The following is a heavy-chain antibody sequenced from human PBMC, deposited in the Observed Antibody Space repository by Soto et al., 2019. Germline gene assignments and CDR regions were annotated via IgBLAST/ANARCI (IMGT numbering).Heavy chain of an antibody. D-gene: IGHD6-13*01. J-gene: IGHJ3*02. V-gene: IGHV2-5*02. CDR2: IYWDDDK. CDR3: AHRPKRLGSSWPDAFDI. CDR1: GFSLRTSGVG. Sequence: SGPTLVNPTQTLTLTCTFSGFSLRTSGVGVGWIRQPPGKALEWLALIYWDDDKRYSPSLKSRLTITKDTSKNQVVLTMTNMDPVDTATYYCAHRPKRLGSSWPDAFDIWGQGTMVTVSS.